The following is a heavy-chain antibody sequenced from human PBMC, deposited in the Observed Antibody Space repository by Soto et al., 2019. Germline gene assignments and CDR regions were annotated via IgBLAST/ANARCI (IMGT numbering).Heavy chain of an antibody. CDR3: ARGMYSSTSGTSDY. J-gene: IGHJ4*02. V-gene: IGHV4-59*11. CDR1: GGSISSHY. D-gene: IGHD6-6*01. Sequence: SETLSLTCTVSGGSISSHYWSWIRQPPGKGLEWLGYIYYSGTTNYNPSLKSRVTISVDTSKNQFSLKLSSVTAADTAVYYCARGMYSSTSGTSDYWGQGTLVPVYS. CDR2: IYYSGTT.